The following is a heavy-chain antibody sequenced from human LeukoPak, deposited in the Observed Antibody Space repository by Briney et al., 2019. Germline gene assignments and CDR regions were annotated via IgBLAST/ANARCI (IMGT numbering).Heavy chain of an antibody. CDR1: GFTFSNYG. J-gene: IGHJ4*02. CDR2: IWSDGSTQ. Sequence: GGSLRLSCAASGFTFSNYGMHWVRQAPGKGLEWVALIWSDGSTQDYADSVKGRLTISRDNSKNTLYLEMNSLRAEDTAVYYCAKSRDSRALFDYWGQGTLVTVSS. D-gene: IGHD3-22*01. V-gene: IGHV3-33*06. CDR3: AKSRDSRALFDY.